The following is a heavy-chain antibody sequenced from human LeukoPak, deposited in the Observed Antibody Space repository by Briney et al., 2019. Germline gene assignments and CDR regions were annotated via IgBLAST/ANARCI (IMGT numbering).Heavy chain of an antibody. CDR2: ISWDGGST. CDR3: AETYSSSWLDY. D-gene: IGHD6-13*01. CDR1: GFTFDDYA. J-gene: IGHJ4*02. V-gene: IGHV3-43*01. Sequence: PGGSLRLSCAASGFTFDDYAMHWVRQAPGKGLEWVSLISWDGGSTYYADSVKGRFTISRDNSKNSLYLQMNSLRTEDTALYYCAETYSSSWLDYWGQGTLVSVSS.